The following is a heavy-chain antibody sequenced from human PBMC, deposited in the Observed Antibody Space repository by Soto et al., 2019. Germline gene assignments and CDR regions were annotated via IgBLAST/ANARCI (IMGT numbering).Heavy chain of an antibody. V-gene: IGHV5-10-1*01. CDR1: GYSFTSYW. D-gene: IGHD3-22*01. CDR2: IDPSDSYT. J-gene: IGHJ3*02. CDR3: ARLADSSGYYYRSPREAFDI. Sequence: GESLKISCKGSGYSFTSYWISWVRQMPGKGLEWMGRIDPSDSYTNYSPSFQGHVTISADKSISTAYLQWSSLKASDTAMYYCARLADSSGYYYRSPREAFDIWGQGTMVT.